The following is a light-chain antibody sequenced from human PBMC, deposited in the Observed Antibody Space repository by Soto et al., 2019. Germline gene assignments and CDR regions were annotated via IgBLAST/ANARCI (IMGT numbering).Light chain of an antibody. CDR3: QQSQSTFT. V-gene: IGKV1-39*01. CDR1: QSIRRY. Sequence: IQMTQSPSSLSASVGDRVTITCRASQSIRRYLNWYQQKPGKAPKLLIYGATSLQGAVTSRCSGSGSGTAFTITISSLQPEAFANYYCQQSQSTFTFGPGTKVDV. CDR2: GAT. J-gene: IGKJ3*01.